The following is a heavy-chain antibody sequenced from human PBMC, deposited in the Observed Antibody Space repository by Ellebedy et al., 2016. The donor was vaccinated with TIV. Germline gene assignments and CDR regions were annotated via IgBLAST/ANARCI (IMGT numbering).Heavy chain of an antibody. D-gene: IGHD3-10*01. CDR3: AKIDYYGWGSPLWVREMDV. CDR2: ISAYNGQT. Sequence: ASVKVSCXSSGDNFNTYGFTWVRQAPGQGLEWMGWISAYNGQTHYAQKLQDRVTMTTDTSTTTVHMELRSLRSDDTGVYYCAKIDYYGWGSPLWVREMDVWGQGTAVTVSS. CDR1: GDNFNTYG. V-gene: IGHV1-18*01. J-gene: IGHJ6*02.